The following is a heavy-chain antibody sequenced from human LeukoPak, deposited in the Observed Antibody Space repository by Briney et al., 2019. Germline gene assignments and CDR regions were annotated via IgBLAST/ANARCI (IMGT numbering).Heavy chain of an antibody. CDR2: IYYSGST. CDR3: AREKRWLQK. Sequence: SETLSLTCAVSGGSISSGGYSWSWIRQPPGKGLEWIGYIYYSGSTYYNPSLKSRVTISVDTSKNQFSLKLSSVTAADTAVYYCAREKRWLQKWGQGTLVTVSS. J-gene: IGHJ4*02. D-gene: IGHD5-24*01. V-gene: IGHV4-30-4*07. CDR1: GGSISSGGYS.